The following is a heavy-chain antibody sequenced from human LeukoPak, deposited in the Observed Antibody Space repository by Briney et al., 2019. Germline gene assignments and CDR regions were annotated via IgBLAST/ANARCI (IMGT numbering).Heavy chain of an antibody. V-gene: IGHV4-34*01. D-gene: IGHD5-12*01. Sequence: KTSETLSLTCAVYGGPFSGYYWSWIRQPPGKGLEWIGEINHSGSTNYNPSLKSRVTISVDTSKNQFSLKLSSVTAADTAVYYCASLIVATTPYYYYMDVWGKGTTDTVSS. CDR1: GGPFSGYY. CDR3: ASLIVATTPYYYYMDV. J-gene: IGHJ6*03. CDR2: INHSGST.